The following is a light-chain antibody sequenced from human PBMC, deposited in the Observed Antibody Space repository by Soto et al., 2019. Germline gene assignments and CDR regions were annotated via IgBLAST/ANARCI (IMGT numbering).Light chain of an antibody. J-gene: IGKJ2*01. CDR1: QSISSW. CDR3: QQYKSYPYT. Sequence: DIQMTQSPSTLSASVGDRVTITCRASQSISSWLAWYQQKPGKAPKLLIYQASYLESGVPSRFSGSASGTDFTLTISSLQPDDFATYYCQQYKSYPYTFGQGTKVEIK. V-gene: IGKV1-5*03. CDR2: QAS.